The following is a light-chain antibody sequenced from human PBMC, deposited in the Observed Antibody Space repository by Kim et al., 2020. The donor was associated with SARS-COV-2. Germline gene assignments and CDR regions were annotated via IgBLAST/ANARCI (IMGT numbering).Light chain of an antibody. V-gene: IGLV3-1*01. CDR3: HAWERSTVV. Sequence: SASPGQTASITCTGDKSGDKYACSYQQKAVQSPVLVIHQDSKRTSGIPERFSSSNSGNKAPLTISGTQAKDQADYYCHAWERSTVVFGGRAHPTVL. CDR1: KSGDKY. CDR2: QDS. J-gene: IGLJ2*01.